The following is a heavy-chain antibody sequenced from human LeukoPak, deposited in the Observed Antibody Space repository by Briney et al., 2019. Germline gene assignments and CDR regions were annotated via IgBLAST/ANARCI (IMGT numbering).Heavy chain of an antibody. Sequence: SETLSLTCAVYGGSFSGYYWSWIRQPPGKGLEWIGEINHSGSTNYNPSLKSRVTISVGTSKNQFSLKLSSVTAADTAVYYCARARGGDYYGSGSPLVYYFDYWGQGTLVTVSS. D-gene: IGHD3-10*01. CDR3: ARARGGDYYGSGSPLVYYFDY. V-gene: IGHV4-34*01. CDR1: GGSFSGYY. CDR2: INHSGST. J-gene: IGHJ4*02.